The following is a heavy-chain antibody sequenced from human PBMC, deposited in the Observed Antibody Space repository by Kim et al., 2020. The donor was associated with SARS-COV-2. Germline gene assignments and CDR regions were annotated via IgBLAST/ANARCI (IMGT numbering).Heavy chain of an antibody. CDR1: GFTFSSYW. CDR2: IKQDGSEK. D-gene: IGHD5-18*01. V-gene: IGHV3-7*05. CDR3: ARDPDNTAMVNRGMDV. Sequence: GGSLRLSCAASGFTFSSYWMSWVRQAPGKGLEWVANIKQDGSEKYYVDSVKGRFTISRDNAKNSLYLQMNSLRAEDTAVYYCARDPDNTAMVNRGMDVWGQGTTVTVSS. J-gene: IGHJ6*02.